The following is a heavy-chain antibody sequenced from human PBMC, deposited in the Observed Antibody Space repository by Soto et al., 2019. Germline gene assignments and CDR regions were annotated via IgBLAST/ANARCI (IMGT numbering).Heavy chain of an antibody. J-gene: IGHJ5*02. V-gene: IGHV4-4*07. CDR3: VRDGTKTLRDWFDP. Sequence: PSETRSLTCPVATASTTGFYPSWNRKSDRSGLVWIGRIYATGTTDYNPSLKSRVMRSVDTSKKQFSLKLRSVTAADTAVYYCVRDGTKTLRDWFDPWGQGISVTVS. D-gene: IGHD1-1*01. CDR1: TASTTGFY. CDR2: IYATGTT.